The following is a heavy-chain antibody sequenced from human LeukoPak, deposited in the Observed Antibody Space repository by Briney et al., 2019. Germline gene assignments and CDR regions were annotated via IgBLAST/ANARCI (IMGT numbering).Heavy chain of an antibody. CDR1: GFTFSDHY. V-gene: IGHV3-11*01. CDR3: ARVDWTPDY. D-gene: IGHD1-1*01. CDR2: ISNGGSTT. Sequence: KAGGSLRLSCAASGFTFSDHYMSWIRQAPGKGLEWVSYISNGGSTTYYADSVKGRFTISRDNAKNSLYLQMNSLRAEDTAVYYCARVDWTPDYWGQGTLLTVSS. J-gene: IGHJ4*02.